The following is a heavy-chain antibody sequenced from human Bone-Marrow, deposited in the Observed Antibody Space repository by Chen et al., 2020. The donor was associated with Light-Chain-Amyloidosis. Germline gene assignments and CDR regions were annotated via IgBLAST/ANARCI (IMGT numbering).Heavy chain of an antibody. J-gene: IGHJ4*02. CDR2: IYPDDSDA. V-gene: IGHV5-51*01. CDR3: ARRRDGYNFDY. D-gene: IGHD5-12*01. CDR1: RYTFPNYW. Sequence: EVQLEQSGPEVKKPGESLKISCKGSRYTFPNYWIGWVRQMPRKGLEWMGVIYPDDSDARYSPSFEGQVTISADKSITTAYLQWRSLKASDTAMYYCARRRDGYNFDYWGQGTLVTVSS.